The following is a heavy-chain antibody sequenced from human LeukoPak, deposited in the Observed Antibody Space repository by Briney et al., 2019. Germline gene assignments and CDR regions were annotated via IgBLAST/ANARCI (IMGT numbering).Heavy chain of an antibody. Sequence: GRSLRLSCAASEFSPGSNYMTWVRQAPGEGLEWVSLIFIGGSTSYADSVKGRVTISRDNSKNTLYLQMNSLRAEDTAVYCCAKQGLVPATAGDWGQGTMVTVSS. CDR2: IFIGGST. D-gene: IGHD2-2*01. CDR3: AKQGLVPATAGD. CDR1: EFSPGSNY. V-gene: IGHV3-66*04. J-gene: IGHJ4*02.